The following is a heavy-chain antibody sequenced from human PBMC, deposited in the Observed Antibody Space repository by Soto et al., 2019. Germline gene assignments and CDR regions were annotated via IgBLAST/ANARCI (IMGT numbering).Heavy chain of an antibody. CDR3: ARTPPQWSNFDT. CDR1: GFTMIGYE. D-gene: IGHD2-15*01. J-gene: IGHJ4*02. V-gene: IGHV3-48*03. CDR2: ITGSGDII. Sequence: EVQLVESGGGLVQPGGSLRLSCAASGFTMIGYEMNWVRQAPGKGLEWISYITGSGDIIYYSDSVKGRFTISRDNAKNSLSLQMNSLRAEDTATYFCARTPPQWSNFDTWGRGTLVTVSS.